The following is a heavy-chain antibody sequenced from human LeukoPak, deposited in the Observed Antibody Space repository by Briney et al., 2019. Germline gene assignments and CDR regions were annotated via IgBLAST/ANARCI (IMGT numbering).Heavy chain of an antibody. D-gene: IGHD1-26*01. CDR2: IYYSGST. Sequence: SETLSLTCTVSGGSISSYYWSWIRQPPGKGLEWIGYIYYSGSTNYNPSLKSRVTISVDTSKNQSSLKLSSVTAADTAVYYCASNQVGAQGPDAFDIWGQGTMVTVSS. CDR1: GGSISSYY. CDR3: ASNQVGAQGPDAFDI. J-gene: IGHJ3*02. V-gene: IGHV4-59*01.